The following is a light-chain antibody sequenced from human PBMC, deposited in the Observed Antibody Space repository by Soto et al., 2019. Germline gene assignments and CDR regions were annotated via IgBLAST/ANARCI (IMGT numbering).Light chain of an antibody. CDR1: SNDVGDSNY. CDR3: NSHASNSKQV. CDR2: EVT. V-gene: IGLV2-14*01. J-gene: IGLJ1*01. Sequence: QSVLTQPPSASGSPGQSVTISCTGTSNDVGDSNYVSWYQQHPGKGPKLIIYEVTKRPSGVSNRFSGSKSGNTASLSISGLQDEDEADYFCNSHASNSKQVFGTGTKLTVL.